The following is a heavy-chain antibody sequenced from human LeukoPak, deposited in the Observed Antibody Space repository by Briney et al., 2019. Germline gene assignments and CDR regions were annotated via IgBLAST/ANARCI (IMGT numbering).Heavy chain of an antibody. CDR2: ISSSSSYI. Sequence: GGPLRLSCAASGFTFSSYSMNWVRQAPGKGLEWVSSISSSSSYIYYADSVKGRFTISRDNAKNSLYLQMNSLRAEDTAVYYCARDSDGYDILTGYYYYYYGMDVWGQGTTVTVSS. CDR3: ARDSDGYDILTGYYYYYYGMDV. J-gene: IGHJ6*02. D-gene: IGHD3-9*01. CDR1: GFTFSSYS. V-gene: IGHV3-21*01.